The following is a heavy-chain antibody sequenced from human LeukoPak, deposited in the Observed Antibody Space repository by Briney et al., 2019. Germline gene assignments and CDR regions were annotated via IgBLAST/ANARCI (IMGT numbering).Heavy chain of an antibody. D-gene: IGHD5-24*01. CDR2: LSPSGADT. V-gene: IGHV3-23*01. CDR1: GFTFTNYA. Sequence: GGSLRLSCAASGFTFTNYAMNWVRQAPGKGLEWVSTLSPSGADTYYADSVKGRFTISRDISKNTLYLQMNSLRAEDTAVYYCARRAYNWGAFDIWGQGSMVTVSS. J-gene: IGHJ3*02. CDR3: ARRAYNWGAFDI.